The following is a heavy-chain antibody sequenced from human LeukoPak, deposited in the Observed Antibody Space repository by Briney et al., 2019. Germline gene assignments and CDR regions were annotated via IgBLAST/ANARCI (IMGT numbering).Heavy chain of an antibody. CDR3: ARRRGYSYGLGLDV. CDR1: GYTFTGYY. CDR2: INPNSGGT. D-gene: IGHD5-18*01. Sequence: ASVKVSCKASGYTFTGYYMHWVRQAPGQGLEWMGWINPNSGGTNYAQKFQGRVTMTRDTPISTAYMELSRLRSDDTAVYYCARRRGYSYGLGLDVWGQGTTVTVSS. J-gene: IGHJ6*02. V-gene: IGHV1-2*02.